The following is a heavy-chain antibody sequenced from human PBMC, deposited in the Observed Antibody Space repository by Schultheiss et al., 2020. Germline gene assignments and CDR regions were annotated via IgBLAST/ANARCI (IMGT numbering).Heavy chain of an antibody. V-gene: IGHV4-39*01. D-gene: IGHD5-18*01. Sequence: SETLSLTCTVSGGSISSSSYYWGWIRQPPGKGLEWIGSIYYSGSTYYNPSLKSRVTISVDTSKNQFSLKLSSVTAADTAVYYCARRGRVDTAMVTDYWGQGTVVTVAS. CDR1: GGSISSSSYY. J-gene: IGHJ4*02. CDR2: IYYSGST. CDR3: ARRGRVDTAMVTDY.